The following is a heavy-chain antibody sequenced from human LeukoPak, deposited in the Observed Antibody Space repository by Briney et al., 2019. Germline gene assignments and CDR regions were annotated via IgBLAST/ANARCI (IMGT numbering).Heavy chain of an antibody. Sequence: PGGSLRLSCAASGFTVSSNYMSWVRQAPGKGLEWVSVIYSGGSTYYADSVKGRFTISRDNSKNTLYLQMNSLRAEDTAVYYCAGTLSGGLSLFLDYWGQGTLVTVSS. CDR3: AGTLSGGLSLFLDY. V-gene: IGHV3-66*01. D-gene: IGHD3-10*01. J-gene: IGHJ4*02. CDR2: IYSGGST. CDR1: GFTVSSNY.